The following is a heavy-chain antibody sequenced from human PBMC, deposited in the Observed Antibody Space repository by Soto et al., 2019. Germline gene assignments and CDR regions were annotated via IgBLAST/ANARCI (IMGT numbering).Heavy chain of an antibody. CDR1: GFSFSNSG. CDR3: ARDLTVITSEFGY. Sequence: QVQLVESGGGVVQPGRSLRLSCAASGFSFSNSGMHWVRQAPGKGLEWLAVIWYDGSKKYYADSVKGRFAISRDNSKNTLYLQMTSLRAEDTAVYCCARDLTVITSEFGYWGQGTLVTVSS. D-gene: IGHD4-17*01. V-gene: IGHV3-33*01. J-gene: IGHJ4*02. CDR2: IWYDGSKK.